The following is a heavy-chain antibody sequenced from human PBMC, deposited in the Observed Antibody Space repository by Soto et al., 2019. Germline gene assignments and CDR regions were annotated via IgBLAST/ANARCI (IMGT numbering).Heavy chain of an antibody. V-gene: IGHV4-39*01. Sequence: SETLSLTCTVSGVSISSSSYYWGWIRQPPGKGLEWIGSIYSGGSTYYNPSLKSRVTISVDTSKNQFSLKLSSVTAADTAVYYCARYDYDNNIYSIDYWGQGALVTVSS. CDR1: GVSISSSSYY. D-gene: IGHD3-22*01. CDR2: IYSGGST. CDR3: ARYDYDNNIYSIDY. J-gene: IGHJ4*02.